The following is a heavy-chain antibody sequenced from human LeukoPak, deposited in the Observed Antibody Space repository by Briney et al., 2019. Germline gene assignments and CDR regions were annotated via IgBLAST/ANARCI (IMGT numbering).Heavy chain of an antibody. CDR2: IYHSGRS. V-gene: IGHV4-38-2*02. CDR1: GYSISSGYY. CDR3: ARVINCSGGSCYYYYMDV. J-gene: IGHJ6*03. Sequence: SETLSLTCTVSGYSISSGYYWGWIRPPPGKGLEWIENIYHSGRSFYTLSLKSRDTISVETSKNQFSLRLSSVTAADTAVYYCARVINCSGGSCYYYYMDVWGKGTTVTASS. D-gene: IGHD2-15*01.